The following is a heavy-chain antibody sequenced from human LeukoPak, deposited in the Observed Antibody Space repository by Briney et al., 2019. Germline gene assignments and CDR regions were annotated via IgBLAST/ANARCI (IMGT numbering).Heavy chain of an antibody. Sequence: GASVKVSCKASGYTFTGFYIQWVRQAPGQGLEWMGWINPNSGGTNYAQKFQGRVTMTRDTSIRTAYMELSRLRSDDTAVYFCARDHCVSSGCYEDYYYGMEVWGRGTTVTVSS. CDR3: ARDHCVSSGCYEDYYYGMEV. CDR1: GYTFTGFY. CDR2: INPNSGGT. D-gene: IGHD2-2*01. V-gene: IGHV1-2*02. J-gene: IGHJ6*02.